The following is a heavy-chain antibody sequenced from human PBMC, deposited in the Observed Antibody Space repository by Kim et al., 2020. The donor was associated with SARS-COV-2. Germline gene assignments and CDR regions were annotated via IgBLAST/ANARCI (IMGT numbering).Heavy chain of an antibody. J-gene: IGHJ6*02. CDR1: GFTFSDYY. D-gene: IGHD3-10*01. V-gene: IGHV3-11*05. Sequence: GGSLRLSCAASGFTFSDYYMSWIRQAPGKGLEWVSYISSSSSYTNYADSVKGRFTISRDNAKNSLYLQMNSLRAEDTAVYYCARVQRDYNGSGSYSYYYYYGMDVWGQGTTVTVSS. CDR2: ISSSSSYT. CDR3: ARVQRDYNGSGSYSYYYYYGMDV.